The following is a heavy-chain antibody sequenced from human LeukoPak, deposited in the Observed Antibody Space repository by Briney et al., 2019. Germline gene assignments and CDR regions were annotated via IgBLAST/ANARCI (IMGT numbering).Heavy chain of an antibody. Sequence: GGSLRLSCAASGFTFSSYEMNWVRQAPGKGLEWVSYISSSGSTIYYADSVKGRFTISRDNAKNSLYLQMNSLRAEDTAVYCCARELGYCSSTSCPNWFDPWGQGTLVTVSS. D-gene: IGHD2-2*01. J-gene: IGHJ5*02. V-gene: IGHV3-48*03. CDR3: ARELGYCSSTSCPNWFDP. CDR1: GFTFSSYE. CDR2: ISSSGSTI.